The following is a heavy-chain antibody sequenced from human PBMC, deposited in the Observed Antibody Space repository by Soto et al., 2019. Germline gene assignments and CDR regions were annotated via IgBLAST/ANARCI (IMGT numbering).Heavy chain of an antibody. V-gene: IGHV4-38-2*01. Sequence: PSETLSLTCAVSGDSISRGYYWAWVRQPPGKGLEYIGSIYHSGTTYYNPSLMSRVTISIDTSKNQFSLNLMSVTAADSAVYYCARTDNVGYYQNLGQGTLVTVSS. CDR1: GDSISRGYY. CDR3: ARTDNVGYYQN. D-gene: IGHD3-3*01. J-gene: IGHJ4*02. CDR2: IYHSGTT.